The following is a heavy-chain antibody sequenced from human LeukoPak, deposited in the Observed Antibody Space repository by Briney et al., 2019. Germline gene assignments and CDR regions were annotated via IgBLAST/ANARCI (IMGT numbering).Heavy chain of an antibody. CDR3: ARGDYGELYYFDY. Sequence: SETPSLTCTVSGGSISSGGYYWSWIRKHPGKGLEWIGYIYYSGSTYYNPSLKSRVTISVDTSKNQFSLKLSSVTAADTAVYYCARGDYGELYYFDYWGQGTLVTVSS. D-gene: IGHD4-17*01. CDR1: GGSISSGGYY. J-gene: IGHJ4*02. CDR2: IYYSGST. V-gene: IGHV4-31*03.